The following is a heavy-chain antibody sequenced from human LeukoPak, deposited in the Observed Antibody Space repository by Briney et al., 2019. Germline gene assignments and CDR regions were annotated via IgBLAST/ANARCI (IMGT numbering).Heavy chain of an antibody. V-gene: IGHV4-59*01. J-gene: IGHJ3*02. D-gene: IGHD6-19*01. Sequence: PSETLSLTCTVSGGSIGSYYWSWIRQPPGKGLEWIGYIYYSGSTNYNPSLKSRVTISVDTSKNQFSLKLSSVTAADTAVYYCARARIAVAGRADAFDIWGQGTMVTVSS. CDR2: IYYSGST. CDR3: ARARIAVAGRADAFDI. CDR1: GGSIGSYY.